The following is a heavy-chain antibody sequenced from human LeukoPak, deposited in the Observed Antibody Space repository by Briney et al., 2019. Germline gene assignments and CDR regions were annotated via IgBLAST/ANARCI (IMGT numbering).Heavy chain of an antibody. V-gene: IGHV4-59*08. CDR1: GGSMISYY. D-gene: IGHD3-10*01. J-gene: IGHJ3*02. Sequence: SETLSLTFTVSGGSMISYYWSWIRQPPGKGLEWIGYIYYSGSTNYNPSLKSRVTISVDTSKNQFSLKLSSVTAADTAVYYCARVGLWFGEFLDAFDIWGQGTMVTVSS. CDR3: ARVGLWFGEFLDAFDI. CDR2: IYYSGST.